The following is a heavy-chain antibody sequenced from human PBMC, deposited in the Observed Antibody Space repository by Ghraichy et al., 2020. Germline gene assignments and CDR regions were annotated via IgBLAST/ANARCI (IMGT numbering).Heavy chain of an antibody. Sequence: SETLSLTCTVSGDSMTGSSYYWGWIRQSPGKGLEWIGNLYYSGTTYYNPSLRSRVIISVYTSKYHFTLKFISVTAADTAVYYCARLPPVRELIYYYGLDVWGQGTTVTVSS. D-gene: IGHD3-10*01. V-gene: IGHV4-39*02. J-gene: IGHJ6*02. CDR3: ARLPPVRELIYYYGLDV. CDR2: LYYSGTT. CDR1: GDSMTGSSYY.